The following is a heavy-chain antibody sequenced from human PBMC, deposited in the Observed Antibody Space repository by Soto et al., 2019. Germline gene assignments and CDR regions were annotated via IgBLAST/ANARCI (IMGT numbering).Heavy chain of an antibody. J-gene: IGHJ4*02. V-gene: IGHV3-33*01. CDR1: GFTFSSYC. Sequence: GGSLRLSCAASGFTFSSYCMHWVRQAPGKGLEWVAVIWYDGSNKYYADSVKGRFTISRDNSKNTLYLQMNSLRAEDTAVYYCARDYCSSTSCYDYWGQGTLVTVSS. CDR2: IWYDGSNK. D-gene: IGHD2-2*01. CDR3: ARDYCSSTSCYDY.